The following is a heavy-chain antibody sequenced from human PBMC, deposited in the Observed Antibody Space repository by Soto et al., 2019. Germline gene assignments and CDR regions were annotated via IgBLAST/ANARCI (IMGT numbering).Heavy chain of an antibody. CDR1: GFTFSNYW. CDR3: ARDPAPIGWYDY. CDR2: INSDGSST. V-gene: IGHV3-74*03. D-gene: IGHD6-19*01. J-gene: IGHJ4*02. Sequence: GGSLRLSCAASGFTFSNYWMHWVGQAPGKGLVWVSRINSDGSSTMYADSVKGRFTIFRDNAKNTLYLQMNSLRAEDTAVYYCARDPAPIGWYDYWGQGILVTVSS.